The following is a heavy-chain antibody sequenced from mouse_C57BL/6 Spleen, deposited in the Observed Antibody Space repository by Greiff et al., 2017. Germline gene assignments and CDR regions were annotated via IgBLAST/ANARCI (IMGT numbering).Heavy chain of an antibody. Sequence: QVHVKQPGAELVKPGASVKLSCKASGYTFTSYWMHWVKQRPGQGLEWIGMIHPNSGSTNYNEKFKSKATLTVDKSSSTAYMQLSSLTSEDSAVYYCARYDYDVYYAMDYWGQGTSVTVSS. CDR3: ARYDYDVYYAMDY. J-gene: IGHJ4*01. V-gene: IGHV1-64*01. CDR1: GYTFTSYW. CDR2: IHPNSGST. D-gene: IGHD2-4*01.